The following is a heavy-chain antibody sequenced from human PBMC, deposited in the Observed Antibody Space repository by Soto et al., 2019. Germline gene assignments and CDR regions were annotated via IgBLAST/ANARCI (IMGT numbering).Heavy chain of an antibody. J-gene: IGHJ5*02. CDR2: INPYSGGA. CDR3: ARVIRGAYYNSPLDT. V-gene: IGHV1-2*02. Sequence: SVKVSCKASGYTFTGYFMHWVRQAPGQGLEWMGWINPYSGGADYAQSFQGRVTMTRDTSISTVYMELSRLRFDDTAVYYCARVIRGAYYNSPLDTWGQGTVVTAPQ. CDR1: GYTFTGYF. D-gene: IGHD3-10*01.